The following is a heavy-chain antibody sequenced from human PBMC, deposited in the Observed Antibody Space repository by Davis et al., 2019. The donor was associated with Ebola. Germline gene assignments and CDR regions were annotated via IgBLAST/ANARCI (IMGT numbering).Heavy chain of an antibody. CDR2: ISSSSSYI. D-gene: IGHD4-17*01. J-gene: IGHJ4*02. Sequence: PGGSLRLSCAASGFTFSSYSMNWVRQAPGKGLEWVSSISSSSSYIYYADSVKGRFTISRDNAKNSLYLQMNSLRAEDTAVYYCARRPTVTTGAHFDYWGQGTLVTVSS. CDR3: ARRPTVTTGAHFDY. V-gene: IGHV3-21*01. CDR1: GFTFSSYS.